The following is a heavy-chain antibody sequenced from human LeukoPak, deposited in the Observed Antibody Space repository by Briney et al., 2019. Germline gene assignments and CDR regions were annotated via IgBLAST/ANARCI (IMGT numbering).Heavy chain of an antibody. J-gene: IGHJ3*02. Sequence: GGSLRLSCAASGFTFSSYGMHWVRQAPGKGLEWVAVISYDGSNKYYADSVKGRFTISRDNSKNTLYLQVNSLRAEDTAVYYCAKDGAEYCSSTSCYTGLDAFDIWGQGTMVTVSS. CDR3: AKDGAEYCSSTSCYTGLDAFDI. CDR2: ISYDGSNK. D-gene: IGHD2-2*02. CDR1: GFTFSSYG. V-gene: IGHV3-30*18.